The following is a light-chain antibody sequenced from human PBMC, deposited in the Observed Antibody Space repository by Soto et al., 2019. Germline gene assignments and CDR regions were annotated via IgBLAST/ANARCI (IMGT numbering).Light chain of an antibody. CDR1: SSDVGGYNY. CDR3: SSYTSSSPPLYVV. J-gene: IGLJ2*01. V-gene: IGLV2-14*01. Sequence: QSALTQPASVSGSPGQSITISCTGTSSDVGGYNYVSWYQQHPGKAPKLMIYDVSNRPSGVSNRFSGSKSGNKASLTISGLQAEDEADYYCSSYTSSSPPLYVVFGGGTKLTVL. CDR2: DVS.